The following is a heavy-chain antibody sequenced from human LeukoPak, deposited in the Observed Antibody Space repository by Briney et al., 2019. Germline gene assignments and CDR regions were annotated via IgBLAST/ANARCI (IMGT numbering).Heavy chain of an antibody. CDR2: IYWDDGK. D-gene: IGHD3-10*01. Sequence: SGPALVKPTQTLTLTCTFSGFSPDTSGEGVAWIRQAPGKALEWLAVIYWDDGKRFSPSLKRRLTITKDTSKNQVVLTVVNMDPVDTATYFCAHKRAATYGSGSYSLSWFDPWGQGTVVTVSS. V-gene: IGHV2-5*02. J-gene: IGHJ5*02. CDR3: AHKRAATYGSGSYSLSWFDP. CDR1: GFSPDTSGEG.